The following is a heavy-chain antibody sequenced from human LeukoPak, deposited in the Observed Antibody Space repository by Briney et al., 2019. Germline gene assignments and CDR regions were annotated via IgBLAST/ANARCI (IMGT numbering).Heavy chain of an antibody. D-gene: IGHD3-22*01. J-gene: IGHJ4*02. CDR1: GYTFTCYY. CDR3: ARDLQRNYYDSSGSEVYY. Sequence: ASVKVSCKASGYTFTCYYMHWVRQAPGQGLEWRGWINPNSGGTNYAQKFQGRVTMTRDPSISTAYLELSRLRSDDTAVYYCARDLQRNYYDSSGSEVYYWGQGTLVTVSS. CDR2: INPNSGGT. V-gene: IGHV1-2*02.